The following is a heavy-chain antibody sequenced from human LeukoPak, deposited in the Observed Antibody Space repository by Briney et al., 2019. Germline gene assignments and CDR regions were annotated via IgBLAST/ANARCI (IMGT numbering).Heavy chain of an antibody. J-gene: IGHJ4*01. Sequence: GGSLRLSCAASGFTFSSYSMNWVRQAPGKGLEWVSSISSSSSYIYYADSVKGRFTISRDNAKNSLYLQMNSLRAEDTAVYYCAGDFKFYNSCFPGKWGQGNLVNGSS. CDR1: GFTFSSYS. D-gene: IGHD2/OR15-2a*01. V-gene: IGHV3-21*01. CDR3: AGDFKFYNSCFPGK. CDR2: ISSSSSYI.